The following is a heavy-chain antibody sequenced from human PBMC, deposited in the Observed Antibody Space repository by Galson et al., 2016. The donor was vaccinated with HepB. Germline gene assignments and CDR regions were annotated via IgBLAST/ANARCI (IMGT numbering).Heavy chain of an antibody. D-gene: IGHD2-2*01. CDR3: AKGGVPAVYYYYYGMDV. V-gene: IGHV3-23*01. CDR2: ISGSGGST. Sequence: SLRLSCAVSGFTFNSYAMTWVRQAPGKGLEWVSGISGSGGSTYYADSVKGRFTISRDNSKNTLYLQMNSLGAEDTAVYYCAKGGVPAVYYYYYGMDVWGQGTTVTVSS. CDR1: GFTFNSYA. J-gene: IGHJ6*02.